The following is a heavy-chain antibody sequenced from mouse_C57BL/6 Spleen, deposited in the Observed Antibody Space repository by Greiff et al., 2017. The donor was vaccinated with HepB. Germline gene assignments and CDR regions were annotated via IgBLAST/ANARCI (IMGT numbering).Heavy chain of an antibody. V-gene: IGHV1-81*01. J-gene: IGHJ3*01. Sequence: VQLQQSGAELARPGASVKLSCKASGYTFTSYGISWVKQRTGQGLEWIGEIYPRSGNTYYNEKFKGKATLTADKSSSTAYMGLRSLTSEDSAVYFCARGGTGFAYWGQGTLVTVAA. CDR3: ARGGTGFAY. D-gene: IGHD3-3*01. CDR2: IYPRSGNT. CDR1: GYTFTSYG.